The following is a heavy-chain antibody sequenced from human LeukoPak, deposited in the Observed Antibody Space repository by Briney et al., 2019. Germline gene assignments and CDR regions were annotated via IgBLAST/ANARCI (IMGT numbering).Heavy chain of an antibody. J-gene: IGHJ4*02. V-gene: IGHV3-7*01. CDR2: IKQDGSEK. D-gene: IGHD5-18*01. Sequence: GGSLRLSCAASGFTFSSYWMSWVRQAPGKGLEWVANIKQDGSEKYYVDSVKGRFTISRDNAKNSLYLQMNSLRAEDTAVYYCARWGGYSYGYFDYWRQGTLVTVST. CDR1: GFTFSSYW. CDR3: ARWGGYSYGYFDY.